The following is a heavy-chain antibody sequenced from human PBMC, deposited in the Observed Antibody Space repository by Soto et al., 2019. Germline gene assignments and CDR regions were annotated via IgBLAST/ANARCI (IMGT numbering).Heavy chain of an antibody. V-gene: IGHV1-69*13. D-gene: IGHD2-2*02. Sequence: SVKVSFKASGGPFSSYAISSVRHAPGQGLDCIAGIIPIFGTANYAQKFQGRVTITADESTSTAYRELSSLRSEDTAVYYCARARVVVPAAIFDQVGYYYYGMDVWGQGTTVTVSS. CDR3: ARARVVVPAAIFDQVGYYYYGMDV. CDR2: IIPIFGTA. CDR1: GGPFSSYA. J-gene: IGHJ6*01.